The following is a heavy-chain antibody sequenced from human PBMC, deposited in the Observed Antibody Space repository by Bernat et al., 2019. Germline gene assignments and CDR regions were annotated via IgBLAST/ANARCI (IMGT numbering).Heavy chain of an antibody. D-gene: IGHD1-26*01. CDR2: ISSSSSYI. V-gene: IGHV3-21*01. Sequence: EVQLVESGGGLVKPGGSLRLSCAASGFTFSSYSMNWVRQAPGKGLEWVSSISSSSSYIYYADSVKGRFTISSDNAKNSLYLQMNSLRAEDTAVYYCAIEWELRVPNLWGQGTLVTVSS. CDR3: AIEWELRVPNL. CDR1: GFTFSSYS. J-gene: IGHJ5*02.